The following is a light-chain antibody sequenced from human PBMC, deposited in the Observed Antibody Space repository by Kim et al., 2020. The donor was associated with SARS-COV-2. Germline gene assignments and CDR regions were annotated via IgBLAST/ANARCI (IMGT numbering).Light chain of an antibody. CDR2: DNN. J-gene: IGLJ2*01. CDR1: SSNIGNNY. CDR3: GAWDSRLGAVV. V-gene: IGLV1-51*01. Sequence: QSVLTQPPSVSAAPGQKVTISCSGGSSNIGNNYVSWYQQLPGTAPKLLIYDNNKRASGIPDRFSGSKSGTSATLGITGLQTGDEADYYCGAWDSRLGAVVFGGGTQLTVL.